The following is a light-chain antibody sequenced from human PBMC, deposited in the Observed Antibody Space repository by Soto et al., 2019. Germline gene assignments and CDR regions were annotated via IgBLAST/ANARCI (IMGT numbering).Light chain of an antibody. CDR2: AAS. CDR3: QQSYSSPFT. Sequence: DIQMTQSPSSLSASVGDRVTITCRASQSISSYLKWYQQKPGKAPHLLIYAASRLQSGVPSKFSVSGSGTDFTPTISSLQPEYFANYYYQQSYSSPFTFGPGTKVDIK. J-gene: IGKJ3*01. CDR1: QSISSY. V-gene: IGKV1-39*01.